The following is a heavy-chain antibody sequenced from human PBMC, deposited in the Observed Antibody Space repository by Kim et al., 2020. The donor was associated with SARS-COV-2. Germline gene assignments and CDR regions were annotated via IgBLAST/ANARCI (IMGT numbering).Heavy chain of an antibody. CDR3: ARLGVPAARGDGFDP. V-gene: IGHV4-39*01. CDR2: IDDSERT. Sequence: SETLSLTCSVSGDSISRTRYYWGWIRQPPRKGLEWIGSIDDSERTYSNSSLRSRGTISVDTTKTQFSLKSRSVTDADTAVYYCARLGVPAARGDGFDPWGQGTLVTVSS. CDR1: GDSISRTRYY. D-gene: IGHD2-2*01. J-gene: IGHJ5*02.